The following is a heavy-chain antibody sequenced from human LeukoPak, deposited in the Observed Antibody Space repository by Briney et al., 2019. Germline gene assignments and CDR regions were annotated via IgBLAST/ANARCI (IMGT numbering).Heavy chain of an antibody. D-gene: IGHD4-17*01. CDR3: ARTSSDYGDYY. J-gene: IGHJ4*02. CDR1: GGSISSYY. Sequence: SETLSLTCTVSGGSISSYYWSWIRQPAGKGLEWIGRIYSSGGTDYNPSLKSRVTMSVDTSKNQFSLKLSSVTAADTAVYYCARTSSDYGDYYWGQGTLVTVSS. CDR2: IYSSGGT. V-gene: IGHV4-4*07.